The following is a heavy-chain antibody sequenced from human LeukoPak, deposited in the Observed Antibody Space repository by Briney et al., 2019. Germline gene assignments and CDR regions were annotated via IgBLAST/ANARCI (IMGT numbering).Heavy chain of an antibody. J-gene: IGHJ4*02. V-gene: IGHV3-30*04. CDR2: ISFDGSKK. D-gene: IGHD3-16*01. Sequence: GRSLRLSCAASGFTFSNYAMHWVRQAPGKGLEWVAVISFDGSKKYYADSVKGQFTISRDNSKSTLYLQMNSLRAEDTALYYCVRSRATSGGYYFAYWGQGALVTVSS. CDR1: GFTFSNYA. CDR3: VRSRATSGGYYFAY.